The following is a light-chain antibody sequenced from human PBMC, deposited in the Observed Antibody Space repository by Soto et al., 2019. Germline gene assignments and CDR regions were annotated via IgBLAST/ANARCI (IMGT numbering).Light chain of an antibody. V-gene: IGLV1-44*01. CDR1: TSNIGSNT. Sequence: QSALIQPPSASGTPGQRVTISCSGITSNIGSNTVNWYQQVPGSAPKLLIYRNDRRPSGVPDRFSGSKSGTSASLAISGLQSEDEADYYCAAWDDTLNGYVFGTGTKLTVL. CDR2: RND. J-gene: IGLJ1*01. CDR3: AAWDDTLNGYV.